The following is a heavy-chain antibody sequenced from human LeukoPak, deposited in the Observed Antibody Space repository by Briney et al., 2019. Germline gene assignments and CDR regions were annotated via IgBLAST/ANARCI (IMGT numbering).Heavy chain of an antibody. J-gene: IGHJ1*01. V-gene: IGHV3-74*01. CDR1: GFTFSTHW. D-gene: IGHD3-22*01. CDR3: ARAPSEIGGYYPEYFRH. Sequence: GGSLRLSCAASGFTFSTHWMHWVRQAPGKGLVWVSRIKSDGSTNYADSVKGRFTISRDNAKNTVSLQMNSLRPEDAGVYYCARAPSEIGGYYPEYFRHWGQGTLVTVSS. CDR2: IKSDGST.